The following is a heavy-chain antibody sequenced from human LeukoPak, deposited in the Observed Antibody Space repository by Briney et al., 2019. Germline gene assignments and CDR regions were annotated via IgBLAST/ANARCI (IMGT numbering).Heavy chain of an antibody. J-gene: IGHJ3*02. CDR1: GGSISSYY. D-gene: IGHD3-10*01. CDR3: ARVPPIFYGSGGQGAFDI. CDR2: IYYSGST. Sequence: SETLSLTCTVSGGSISSYYWSWIRQPPGKGLEWIGYIYYSGSTNYNPSLKSRVTISVDTSKNQFSLKLSSVTAADTAVYYCARVPPIFYGSGGQGAFDIWGQGTMVTVSS. V-gene: IGHV4-59*01.